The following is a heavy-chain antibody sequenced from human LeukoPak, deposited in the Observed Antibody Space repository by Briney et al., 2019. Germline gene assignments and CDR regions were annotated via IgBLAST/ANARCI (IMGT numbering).Heavy chain of an antibody. J-gene: IGHJ4*02. CDR2: IRSDGSDT. CDR3: AKLIAAAGTDY. D-gene: IGHD6-13*01. CDR1: GFTFSDTW. Sequence: PGGSLRLSCAASGFTFSDTWMHWVRQAPGEGLVWVSRIRSDGSDTRYAESVKGRFTISRDNAKNTLYLQMNSLRAEDTAVYYCAKLIAAAGTDYWGQGTLVTVSS. V-gene: IGHV3-74*01.